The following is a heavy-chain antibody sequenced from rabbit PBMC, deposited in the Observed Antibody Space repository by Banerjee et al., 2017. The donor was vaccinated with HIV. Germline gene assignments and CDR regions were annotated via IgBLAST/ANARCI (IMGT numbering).Heavy chain of an antibody. CDR2: IYTGST. V-gene: IGHV1S40*01. D-gene: IGHD1-1*01. Sequence: QSLEESGGDLVKPGASLTLTCTASGFSFSSGYYMSWVRQAPGKGLEWIACIYTGSTYYASWAKGRFTISKTSSTTVTLQMTSLTAADTATYFCARDPSNSGDSSFNLWGPGTLVTVS. J-gene: IGHJ4*01. CDR3: ARDPSNSGDSSFNL. CDR1: GFSFSSGYY.